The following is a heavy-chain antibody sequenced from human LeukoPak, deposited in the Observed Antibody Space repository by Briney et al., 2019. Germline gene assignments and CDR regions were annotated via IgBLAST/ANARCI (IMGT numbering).Heavy chain of an antibody. CDR1: GFIFSNYG. D-gene: IGHD1-14*01. CDR2: IWYDGSDK. J-gene: IGHJ4*02. Sequence: PGGSLRLSCAASGFIFSNYGMHWVRQAPGEGLEWVAVIWYDGSDKYYADSVKGRFTISRDNSKNTLYLQMNSLRAEDTAVYYCARDTPITSTYALDYWGQGTLVTVSS. CDR3: ARDTPITSTYALDY. V-gene: IGHV3-33*01.